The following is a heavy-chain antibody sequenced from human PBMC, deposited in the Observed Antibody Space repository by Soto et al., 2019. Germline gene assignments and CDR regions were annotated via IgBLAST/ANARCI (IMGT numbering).Heavy chain of an antibody. CDR3: AKENGGGGGSVFDY. D-gene: IGHD2-15*01. CDR1: GFIFSNYA. Sequence: PGGSLRLSCAPSGFIFSNYAMSWVRKVRGKWLEWVSAISCSGADTYYTESVNGRFTISRDNFKNTLYLQMNSMRAEDTAVYYCAKENGGGGGSVFDYWGQGXLVPV. V-gene: IGHV3-23*01. J-gene: IGHJ4*02. CDR2: ISCSGADT.